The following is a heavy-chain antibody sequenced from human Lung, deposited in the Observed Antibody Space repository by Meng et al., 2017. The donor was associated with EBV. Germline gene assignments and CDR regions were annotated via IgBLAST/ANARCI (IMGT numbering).Heavy chain of an antibody. CDR1: GRSFSSSY. Sequence: QVQLRQGGAGLLKPSETLSLTCGVSGRSFSSSYWSWIRQPPGKGLEWIGQINYSGITNYNPSLKSRVTISVDTSKNQFSLSLNSVTAADTAVYYCARGGTSSAPFDYWGQGTLVTVSS. CDR3: ARGGTSSAPFDY. CDR2: INYSGIT. J-gene: IGHJ4*02. V-gene: IGHV4-34*01. D-gene: IGHD2-2*01.